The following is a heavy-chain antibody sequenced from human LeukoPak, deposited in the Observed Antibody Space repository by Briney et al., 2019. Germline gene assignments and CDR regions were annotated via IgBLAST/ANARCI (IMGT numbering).Heavy chain of an antibody. CDR2: VYYSGSS. CDR3: ARSLTTGIHWFDP. V-gene: IGHV4-59*08. Sequence: PSETLSLTCTVSGDSISNYYWSWIRQPPGKGLEWIGCVYYSGSSNYDPSLKSRVTISLDTSKNQFSLRLNSVTAADTAVYYCARSLTTGIHWFDPWGQGTLVTVSS. CDR1: GDSISNYY. J-gene: IGHJ5*02. D-gene: IGHD4/OR15-4a*01.